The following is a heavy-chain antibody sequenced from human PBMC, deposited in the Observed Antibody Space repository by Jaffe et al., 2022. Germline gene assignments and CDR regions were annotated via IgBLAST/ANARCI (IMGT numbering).Heavy chain of an antibody. J-gene: IGHJ3*02. CDR2: IRTDENNK. Sequence: QIQLVESGGGVVQPGGSLRLSCITSGFIFSSYGMHWVRQAPGKGLEWVAFIRTDENNKNYADSVKGRFTISRDNSKNTLYLQMNSLRPEDAALYYCGKGITGNDAFDIWGQGTTVTVSS. D-gene: IGHD1-20*01. V-gene: IGHV3-30*02. CDR3: GKGITGNDAFDI. CDR1: GFIFSSYG.